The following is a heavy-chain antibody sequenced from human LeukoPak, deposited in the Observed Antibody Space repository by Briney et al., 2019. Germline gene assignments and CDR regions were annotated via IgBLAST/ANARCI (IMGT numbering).Heavy chain of an antibody. CDR3: AHSQRESGDFWSGYYRGKYFDY. J-gene: IGHJ4*02. CDR1: GFSLSTSGVG. V-gene: IGHV2-5*02. D-gene: IGHD3-3*01. CDR2: IYWDDDK. Sequence: SGPTLVNPTQTPTLTCTFSGFSLSTSGVGVGWIRQPPGKALEWLALIYWDDDKRYSPSLKSRLTITKDTSKNQVVLTMTNMDPVDTATYYCAHSQRESGDFWSGYYRGKYFDYWGQGTLVTVSS.